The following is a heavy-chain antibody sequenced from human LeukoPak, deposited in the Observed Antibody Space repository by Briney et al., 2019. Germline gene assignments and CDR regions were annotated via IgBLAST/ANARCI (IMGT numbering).Heavy chain of an antibody. J-gene: IGHJ4*02. CDR2: INPNSGGT. V-gene: IGHV1-2*02. Sequence: VASVKVSCKASGYTFTGYYMHWVRQAPGQGLEWMGWINPNSGGTNYAQKFQGRVTMTRDTSISTAYMELSRLRSDDTAVYYCARDFFDWLSYYFDYWGQGTLVTVSS. D-gene: IGHD3-9*01. CDR1: GYTFTGYY. CDR3: ARDFFDWLSYYFDY.